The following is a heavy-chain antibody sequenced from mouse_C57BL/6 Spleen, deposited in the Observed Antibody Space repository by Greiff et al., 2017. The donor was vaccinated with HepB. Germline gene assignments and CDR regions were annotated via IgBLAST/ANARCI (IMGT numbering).Heavy chain of an antibody. V-gene: IGHV1-54*01. CDR1: GYAFTNYL. Sequence: VQLQQSGAELVRPGTSVKVSCKASGYAFTNYLIEWVKQRPGQGLEWIGVINPGSGGTNYNEKFKGKATLTADKSSSTAYMQLSSLTSEDSAVYFCARRDYYGSSPLAYWGQGTLVTVSA. J-gene: IGHJ3*01. D-gene: IGHD1-1*01. CDR3: ARRDYYGSSPLAY. CDR2: INPGSGGT.